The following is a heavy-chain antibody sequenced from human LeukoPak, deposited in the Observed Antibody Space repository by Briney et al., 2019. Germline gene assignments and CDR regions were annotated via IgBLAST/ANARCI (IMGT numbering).Heavy chain of an antibody. Sequence: PGGSLRLSCAVSGFTFTDYWMNWVRQAPGKGLEWVASIRQDGGEKSYVDSVKGRFTISRDNTKSSLYLQINSLRAEDTAVYYCARGGTAAGLYFDLWGQGTLVTVSS. V-gene: IGHV3-7*01. CDR3: ARGGTAAGLYFDL. J-gene: IGHJ4*01. D-gene: IGHD6-13*01. CDR1: GFTFTDYW. CDR2: IRQDGGEK.